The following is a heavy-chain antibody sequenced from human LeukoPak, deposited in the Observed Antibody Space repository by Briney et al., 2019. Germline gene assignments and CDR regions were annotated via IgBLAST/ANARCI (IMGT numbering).Heavy chain of an antibody. V-gene: IGHV3-21*01. Sequence: GGSLRLSCAASGFTFSSYWMNWVRQAPGKGLEWVSSISSSSSYIYYADSVKGRFTISRDNAKNSLYLQMNSLRAEDTAVYYCAVDSGSYYRAYWGQGTLVTVSS. D-gene: IGHD1-26*01. CDR1: GFTFSSYW. CDR2: ISSSSSYI. J-gene: IGHJ4*02. CDR3: AVDSGSYYRAY.